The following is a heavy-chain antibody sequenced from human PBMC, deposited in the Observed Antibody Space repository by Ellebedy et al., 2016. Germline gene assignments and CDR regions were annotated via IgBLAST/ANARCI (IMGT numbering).Heavy chain of an antibody. CDR3: AKDNRWLKGFDY. J-gene: IGHJ4*02. CDR2: TSYDGRNK. D-gene: IGHD4-23*01. V-gene: IGHV3-30*04. Sequence: GESLKISXAASGFTFSSHAMHWVRQAPGKGLEWVAVTSYDGRNKYHADSVKGRFTISRDNSKNTLYLQMNSLRAEDTAVYYCAKDNRWLKGFDYWGQGTLVTVSS. CDR1: GFTFSSHA.